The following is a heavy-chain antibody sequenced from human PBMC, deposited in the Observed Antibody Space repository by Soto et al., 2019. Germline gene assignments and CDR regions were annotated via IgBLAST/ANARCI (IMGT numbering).Heavy chain of an antibody. J-gene: IGHJ6*02. CDR3: AKYSGSYDYYYYYGMDV. Sequence: QVQLVEFGGGVVQPGRSLRLSCAASGFTFSSYGMHWVRQAPGKGLEWVAVISYDGSNKYYADSVKGRFTISRDNSKNTLYLQMNSLRAEDTAVYYCAKYSGSYDYYYYYGMDVWGQGTTVTVSS. CDR1: GFTFSSYG. D-gene: IGHD1-26*01. V-gene: IGHV3-30*18. CDR2: ISYDGSNK.